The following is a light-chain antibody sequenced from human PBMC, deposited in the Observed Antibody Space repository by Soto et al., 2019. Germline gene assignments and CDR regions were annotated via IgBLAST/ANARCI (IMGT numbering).Light chain of an antibody. CDR1: QDIAGF. CDR3: QQAYSFPIT. J-gene: IGKJ5*01. Sequence: DIQVTQSPSSVSASVGGRVTITCRASQDIAGFLAWYQHKPGRAPELLIRTASSLQSGVPSRFSGSGSGTDFTLTINSLQPEDSATYYCQQAYSFPITFGQGTRLDI. V-gene: IGKV1D-12*01. CDR2: TAS.